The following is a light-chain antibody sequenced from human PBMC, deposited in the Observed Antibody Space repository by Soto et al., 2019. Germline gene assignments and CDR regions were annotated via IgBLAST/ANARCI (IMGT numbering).Light chain of an antibody. J-gene: IGKJ5*01. CDR1: QSVNSN. CDR3: QQYSKWPIT. V-gene: IGKV3-15*01. CDR2: GIS. Sequence: EIVMTQSPATLSVSPGERATLSCGASQSVNSNYLAWYQQHPGQPPRLLIYGISTRATGIPARFSGSGSGTEFSLTISSLQSEDFAVYYCQQYSKWPITFGQGTRLEI.